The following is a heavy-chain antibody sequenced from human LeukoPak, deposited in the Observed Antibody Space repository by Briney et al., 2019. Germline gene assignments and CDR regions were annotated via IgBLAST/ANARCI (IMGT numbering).Heavy chain of an antibody. CDR1: GGTFSSYA. CDR3: ARRGSGIIYVVV. V-gene: IGHV1-69*01. CDR2: TILIFGTA. J-gene: IGHJ6*01. D-gene: IGHD1-14*01. Sequence: SVKFSCKASGGTFSSYAISWARPAPGQGLEWMGGTILIFGTANSPQKFQGRGTITADESTSTAYMELSSLRSEDTAVYYCARRGSGIIYVVVWGKGTTGTLSS.